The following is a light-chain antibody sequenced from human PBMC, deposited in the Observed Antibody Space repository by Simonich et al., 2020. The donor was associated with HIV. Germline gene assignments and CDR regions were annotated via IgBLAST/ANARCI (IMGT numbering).Light chain of an antibody. CDR3: QQYNNWST. CDR2: GAS. CDR1: QSLSSN. V-gene: IGKV3-15*01. Sequence: EIVMTQSPATLSLSPGERATLSCMASQSLSSNLAWYQQKPGQAPRLLIYGASTRATGIPARFSGSGSGTEFTLTISSLQSEDFAVYYCQQYNNWSTFGQGTKVEIK. J-gene: IGKJ1*01.